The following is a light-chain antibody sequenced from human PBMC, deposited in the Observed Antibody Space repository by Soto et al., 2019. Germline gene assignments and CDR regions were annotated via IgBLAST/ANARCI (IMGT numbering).Light chain of an antibody. CDR2: GAS. J-gene: IGKJ1*01. V-gene: IGKV3-15*01. Sequence: EIVMTQSPATLSVYQGERATLSCRASQSVSSDLSWYQQKPGQAPRLLIFGASTRATGIPARFSDSGSGTEFTLTISSLQSEDFAVYYCQQYNNWPWTFGQGTKV. CDR1: QSVSSD. CDR3: QQYNNWPWT.